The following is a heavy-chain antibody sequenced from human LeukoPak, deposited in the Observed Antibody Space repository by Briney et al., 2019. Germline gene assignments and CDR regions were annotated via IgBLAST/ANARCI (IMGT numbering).Heavy chain of an antibody. CDR3: AGCRYSSSPDFEY. Sequence: SETLSLTCTVSGGSISSYYWSWIRQPPGKGLEWIGYIYYTGGTNYNPSLKSRVTISADTSKNQFFLRLNSVTSADTAVYYCAGCRYSSSPDFEYWGQGTLVTVSS. CDR2: IYYTGGT. CDR1: GGSISSYY. V-gene: IGHV4-59*01. D-gene: IGHD6-13*01. J-gene: IGHJ4*02.